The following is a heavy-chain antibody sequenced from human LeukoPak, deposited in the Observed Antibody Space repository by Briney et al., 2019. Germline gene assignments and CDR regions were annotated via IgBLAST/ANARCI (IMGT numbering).Heavy chain of an antibody. Sequence: GGSLRLSCAASGFTFSSYWMTWVRQAPGKGLEWVANIKQDGSEKYYVDSVKGRFTISRDNAKNSLYLQMYSLRVEDTAVYYCATSRTFDYWGQGTLVTVSS. D-gene: IGHD1-14*01. CDR1: GFTFSSYW. CDR2: IKQDGSEK. V-gene: IGHV3-7*01. CDR3: ATSRTFDY. J-gene: IGHJ4*02.